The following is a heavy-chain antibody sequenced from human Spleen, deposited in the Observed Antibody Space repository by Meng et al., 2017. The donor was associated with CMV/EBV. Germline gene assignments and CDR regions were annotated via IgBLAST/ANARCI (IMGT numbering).Heavy chain of an antibody. CDR3: ARDRTREYKLLRQRRKRDYYGLDV. CDR1: GFSFSVLW. V-gene: IGHV3-7*01. J-gene: IGHJ6*02. Sequence: GGSLRLSCAASGFSFSVLWINWVRQAPGRGLEWVANIKEDGSEKYYVDSVKGRFTISRDGASNSFSFQMHSLRAEDTAVYYCARDRTREYKLLRQRRKRDYYGLDVWGQGTTVTVSS. D-gene: IGHD2-21*01. CDR2: IKEDGSEK.